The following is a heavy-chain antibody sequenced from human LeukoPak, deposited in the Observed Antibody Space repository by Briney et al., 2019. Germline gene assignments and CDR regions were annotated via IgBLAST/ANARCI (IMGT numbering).Heavy chain of an antibody. CDR2: VNPKNGNT. V-gene: IGHV1-18*04. J-gene: IGHJ5*02. CDR3: ARDMAVGAPFWFDP. D-gene: IGHD6-19*01. Sequence: ASVKVSCKASDYTFTSYGISWVRQARGQGLAWMGWVNPKNGNTYYAQKFQDRLTMTTDIPMTTAFMELRSLRSDDTAVYFCARDMAVGAPFWFDPWGQGTLVTVSS. CDR1: DYTFTSYG.